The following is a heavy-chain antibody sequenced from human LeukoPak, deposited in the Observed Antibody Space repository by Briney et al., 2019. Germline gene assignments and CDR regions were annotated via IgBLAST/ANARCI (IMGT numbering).Heavy chain of an antibody. CDR1: GGSISSSSYY. J-gene: IGHJ4*02. D-gene: IGHD1-1*01. V-gene: IGHV4-39*01. Sequence: SETLSLTCTVSGGSISSSSYYWGWIRQPPGKGLEWIGSIYYSGSTYYNPSFKSRVTISVDTSKNQFSLKLSSVTAADTAVYYCARLRMELDYWGQGTLVTVSS. CDR2: IYYSGST. CDR3: ARLRMELDY.